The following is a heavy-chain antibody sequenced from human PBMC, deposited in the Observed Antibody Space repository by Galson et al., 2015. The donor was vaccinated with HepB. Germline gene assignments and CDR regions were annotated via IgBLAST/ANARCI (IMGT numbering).Heavy chain of an antibody. CDR2: IWYDGSNK. D-gene: IGHD2-21*01. V-gene: IGHV3-33*01. J-gene: IGHJ6*02. CDR3: ARDPMGGENSYYYYGMDV. CDR1: GFTFSSYG. Sequence: SLRLSCAASGFTFSSYGMHWVRQAPGKGLEWVAVIWYDGSNKYYADSVKGRFTISRDNSKNTLYLQMNSLRAEDTAVYYCARDPMGGENSYYYYGMDVWGQGTTVTVSS.